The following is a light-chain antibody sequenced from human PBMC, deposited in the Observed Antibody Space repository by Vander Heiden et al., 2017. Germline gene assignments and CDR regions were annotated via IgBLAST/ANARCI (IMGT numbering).Light chain of an antibody. CDR1: QGISNY. J-gene: IGKJ5*01. V-gene: IGKV1-27*01. CDR2: AAS. CDR3: QKYNSALIT. Sequence: DIQMTQSPSSLSASVGDRVTITCRASQGISNYVAWYQQKPGKVPKLLIYAASTLQSGVPSRFSGSGSGTDFTLTISSLQPEDVATYYCQKYNSALITFGQGTRLEIK.